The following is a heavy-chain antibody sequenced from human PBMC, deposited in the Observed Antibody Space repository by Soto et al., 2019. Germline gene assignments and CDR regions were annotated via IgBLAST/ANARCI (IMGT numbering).Heavy chain of an antibody. CDR2: ISTFNGKT. J-gene: IGHJ3*02. Sequence: QDQLVQSGAEVRKPGASVKVSCRSSGYTFTSHGFAWVRQAPGQGLEWMGWISTFNGKTDYAQKFQGRVTMTADTRTSTGYMELSSLRSDDTAVYYCARLLTEGATFREDAFDMWGPGIKVTVSS. V-gene: IGHV1-18*01. D-gene: IGHD1-26*01. CDR3: ARLLTEGATFREDAFDM. CDR1: GYTFTSHG.